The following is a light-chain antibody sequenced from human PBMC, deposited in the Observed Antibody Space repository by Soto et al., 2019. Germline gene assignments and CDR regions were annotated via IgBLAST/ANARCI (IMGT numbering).Light chain of an antibody. V-gene: IGLV2-14*01. Sequence: QSVLTQPASVSGSPGQSITISCTGTSSDVGGYNYVSWYQQHPGKAPKLMIYEVSNRPSGVSNRFSGSKSGNTASLTISGLLAEDEADYYCSSYTSSSTLGVFGGGTKLTVL. CDR1: SSDVGGYNY. CDR3: SSYTSSSTLGV. CDR2: EVS. J-gene: IGLJ2*01.